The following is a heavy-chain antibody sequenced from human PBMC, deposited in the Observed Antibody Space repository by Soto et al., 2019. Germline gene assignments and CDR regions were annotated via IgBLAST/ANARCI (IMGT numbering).Heavy chain of an antibody. CDR1: GYTFTSYF. CDR2: ISAYNGNT. D-gene: IGHD6-19*01. CDR3: ARGGAPGAGYSSGWAKH. J-gene: IGHJ1*01. Sequence: ASVKVSCKASGYTFTSYFISWVRQAPGQGLEWMGWISAYNGNTNYAQKLQGRVTMTTDTSTSTAYMELRSLRSDDTAVYYCARGGAPGAGYSSGWAKHWGQGTLVTVSS. V-gene: IGHV1-18*01.